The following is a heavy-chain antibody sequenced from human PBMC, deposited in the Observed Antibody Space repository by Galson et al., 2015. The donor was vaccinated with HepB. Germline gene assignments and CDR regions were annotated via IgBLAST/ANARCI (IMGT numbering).Heavy chain of an antibody. CDR2: ISGSGGST. D-gene: IGHD2-21*01. CDR1: GFTFSSYA. Sequence: SLRLSCAASGFTFSSYAMSWVRQAPGKGLEWVSSISGSGGSTYYADSVKGRFTISRDNSKNTLYLQMNSLRAEDTAVYYCAKVGVGVPPYSDYWGQGTLVTVSS. V-gene: IGHV3-23*01. CDR3: AKVGVGVPPYSDY. J-gene: IGHJ4*02.